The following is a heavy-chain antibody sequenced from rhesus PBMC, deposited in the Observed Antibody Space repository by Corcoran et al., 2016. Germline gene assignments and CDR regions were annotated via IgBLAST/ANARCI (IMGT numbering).Heavy chain of an antibody. Sequence: QVQLQESGPGLVKPSETLSLTCAVSGYSISSGYGWGWIRQPPGKGLEWIGQIYCGSGSPDYNPSLKSRVTVSKDTSKNQFSLKLSSVTAADTAVYYCASLASSGVSFEFWGQGALVTVSS. J-gene: IGHJ1*01. CDR2: IYCGSGSP. CDR3: ASLASSGVSFEF. D-gene: IGHD6-25*01. V-gene: IGHV4-127*01. CDR1: GYSISSGYG.